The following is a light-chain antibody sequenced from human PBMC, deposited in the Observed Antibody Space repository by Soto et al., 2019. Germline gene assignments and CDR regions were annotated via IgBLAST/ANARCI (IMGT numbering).Light chain of an antibody. CDR3: ASYTISSTRV. Sequence: QSALTQPASVSGSPGQSITISCTGSNSDVGAYNYVSWYQQHSGKAPKLIIYEVNNRPSGVSHRFSGSKSGNTASLTISGLQADDEADYYCASYTISSTRVFGGGTKLTVL. CDR2: EVN. V-gene: IGLV2-14*01. CDR1: NSDVGAYNY. J-gene: IGLJ3*02.